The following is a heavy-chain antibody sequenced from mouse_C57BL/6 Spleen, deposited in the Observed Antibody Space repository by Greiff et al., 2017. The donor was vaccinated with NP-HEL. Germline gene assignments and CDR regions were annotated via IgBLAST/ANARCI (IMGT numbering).Heavy chain of an antibody. V-gene: IGHV5-9-1*02. CDR2: ISSGGDYI. J-gene: IGHJ2*01. D-gene: IGHD2-12*01. CDR1: GFTFSSYA. Sequence: EVKLVESGAGLVKPGGSLKLSCAASGFTFSSYAMSWVRQTPEKRLEWVAYISSGGDYIYYADTVKGRFTISRDNARNTLYLQMSSLKSENTAMYYCTRALITIGRCFDYWGQGTTLTVSS. CDR3: TRALITIGRCFDY.